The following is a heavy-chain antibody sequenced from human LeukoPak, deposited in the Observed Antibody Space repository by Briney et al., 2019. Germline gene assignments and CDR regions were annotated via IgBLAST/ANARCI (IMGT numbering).Heavy chain of an antibody. CDR2: ISGSGGST. CDR1: GFTFSSYA. D-gene: IGHD3-10*01. V-gene: IGHV3-23*01. J-gene: IGHJ6*03. CDR3: AKPTSEFPSETYYYMDV. Sequence: GGSLRLSCAASGFTFSSYAMSWVRQAPGKGLEWVSAISGSGGSTYYADSVKGRFTISRDNSKNTLYLQMNSLRTEDTAVYYCAKPTSEFPSETYYYMDVWGKGTTVTVS.